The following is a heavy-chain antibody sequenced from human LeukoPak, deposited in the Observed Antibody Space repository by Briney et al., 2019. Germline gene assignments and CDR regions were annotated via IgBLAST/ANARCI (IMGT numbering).Heavy chain of an antibody. CDR3: AREKGIIAARPFDY. CDR1: GGSISSSSYY. D-gene: IGHD6-13*01. CDR2: IYYSGST. V-gene: IGHV4-39*07. J-gene: IGHJ4*02. Sequence: SETLSLTCTVSGGSISSSSYYWGWIRQPPGKGLEWIGSIYYSGSTYYNPSLKSRVTISVDTSKNQFSLKLSSVTAADTAVYYCAREKGIIAARPFDYWGQGTLVTVSS.